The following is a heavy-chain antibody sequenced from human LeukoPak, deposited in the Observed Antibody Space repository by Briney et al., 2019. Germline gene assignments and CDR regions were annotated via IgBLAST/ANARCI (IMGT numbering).Heavy chain of an antibody. D-gene: IGHD3-10*01. CDR3: ATWGFGELSHPFDY. V-gene: IGHV7-4-1*02. CDR2: INTNTGNP. Sequence: ASVKVSCKASGYTFTSYAMNWVRQAPGQGLEWIGWINTNTGNPTYAQGFTGRFVFSLDTSVSTAYLQISSLKAEDTAVYYCATWGFGELSHPFDYWGQGTLVTVSS. J-gene: IGHJ4*02. CDR1: GYTFTSYA.